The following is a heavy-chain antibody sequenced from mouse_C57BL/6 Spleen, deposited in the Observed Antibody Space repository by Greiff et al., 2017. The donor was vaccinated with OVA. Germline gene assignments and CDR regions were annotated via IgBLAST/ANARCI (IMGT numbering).Heavy chain of an antibody. Sequence: QVQLKESGPELVKPGASVKISCKASGYAFSSSWMNWVKQRPGKGLEWIGRIYPGDGDTNYNGKFKGKATLTADKSSSTAYMQLSSLTSEDSAVYFCARRDYYSKSAMDYWGQGTSVTVSS. V-gene: IGHV1-82*01. CDR3: ARRDYYSKSAMDY. CDR1: GYAFSSSW. CDR2: IYPGDGDT. J-gene: IGHJ4*01. D-gene: IGHD2-5*01.